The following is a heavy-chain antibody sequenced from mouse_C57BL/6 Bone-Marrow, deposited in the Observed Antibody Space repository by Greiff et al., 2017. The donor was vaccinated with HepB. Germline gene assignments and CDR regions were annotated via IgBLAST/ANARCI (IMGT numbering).Heavy chain of an antibody. CDR2: FTMYSDAT. Sequence: QVQLQQSGAELVRPGSSVKLSCKDSYFAFMASAMHWVKQRPGHGLEWIGSFTMYSDATEYSENFKGKATLTANTSPSTAYMELSSLTSEDSAVYYCAREECCYGSSPYWYFDVWGTGTTVTVSS. D-gene: IGHD1-1*01. J-gene: IGHJ1*03. CDR1: YFAFMASA. V-gene: IGHV1-49*01. CDR3: AREECCYGSSPYWYFDV.